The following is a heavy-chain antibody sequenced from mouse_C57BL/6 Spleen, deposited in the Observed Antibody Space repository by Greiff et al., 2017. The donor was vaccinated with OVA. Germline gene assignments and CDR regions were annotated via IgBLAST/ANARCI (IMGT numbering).Heavy chain of an antibody. CDR3: ARRENGYGFDY. Sequence: VKLMESGAELARPGASVKLSCKASGYTFTSYGISWVKQRTGQGLEWIGEIYPRSGNTYYNEKFKGKATLTADKSSSTAYMELRSLTSEDSAVYFCARRENGYGFDYWGQGTTLTVSS. CDR2: IYPRSGNT. V-gene: IGHV1-81*01. CDR1: GYTFTSYG. D-gene: IGHD2-2*01. J-gene: IGHJ2*01.